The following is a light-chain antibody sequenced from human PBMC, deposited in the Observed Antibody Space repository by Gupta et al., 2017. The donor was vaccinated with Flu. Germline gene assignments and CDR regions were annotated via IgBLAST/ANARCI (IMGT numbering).Light chain of an antibody. V-gene: IGKV3-20*01. J-gene: IGKJ1*01. CDR3: QQGNDSPPT. CDR2: GAS. CDR1: PRISTTY. Sequence: EIVLTQSPDTLSLSPGERATLSCKASPRISTTYLAWYQQKPGQAPRLLIYGASNRATGIPDRFSGSGSGTDFTLTISRLEPEDSAVYYCQQGNDSPPTLGQGTKVEIK.